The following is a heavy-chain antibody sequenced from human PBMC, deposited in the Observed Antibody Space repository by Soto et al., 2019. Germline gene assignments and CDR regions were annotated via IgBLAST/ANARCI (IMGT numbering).Heavy chain of an antibody. J-gene: IGHJ4*02. CDR3: ARGTYYSGSGRPGHFDY. D-gene: IGHD3-10*01. CDR2: IYYSGST. V-gene: IGHV4-31*03. CDR1: GGSISSGGYY. Sequence: SETLSLTCTVSGGSISSGGYYWSWIRQHPGKGLEWIGYIYYSGSTYYNPSLKSRVTISVDTSKNQFSLKLSSVTAADTAVYYCARGTYYSGSGRPGHFDYWGQGTLVTVSS.